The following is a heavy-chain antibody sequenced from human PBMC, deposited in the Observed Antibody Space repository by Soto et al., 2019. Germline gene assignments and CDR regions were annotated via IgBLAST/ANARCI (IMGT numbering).Heavy chain of an antibody. CDR3: ARGPQGMVTGYFDY. CDR2: INHSGST. D-gene: IGHD5-18*01. V-gene: IGHV4-34*01. J-gene: IGHJ4*02. Sequence: QVQLQQWGAGLLKPSETLSLTCAVYGGSFSGYYWSWIRQPPGKGLEWIGEINHSGSTNYNPSLKSRVTISVDTSKNQFSLKLSSVPAADTAVYYCARGPQGMVTGYFDYWGQGTLVTVSS. CDR1: GGSFSGYY.